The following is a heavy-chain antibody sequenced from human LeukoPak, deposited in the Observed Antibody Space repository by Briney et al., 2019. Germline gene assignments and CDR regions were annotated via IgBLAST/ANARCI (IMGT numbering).Heavy chain of an antibody. V-gene: IGHV4-34*01. J-gene: IGHJ2*01. D-gene: IGHD6-13*01. CDR2: INHSGST. CDR3: ARAYSSSWSRDWYFDL. Sequence: SETLSLTCAVYGGSFSGYYWSWIRQPPGKGLEWIGEINHSGSTNYNPSLKSRVTISVDTSKNQFSLKLSSVTAADTAVYYCARAYSSSWSRDWYFDLWGRGTLATVSS. CDR1: GGSFSGYY.